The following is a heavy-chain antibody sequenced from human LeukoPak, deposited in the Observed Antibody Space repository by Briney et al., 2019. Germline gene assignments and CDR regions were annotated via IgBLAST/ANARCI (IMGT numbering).Heavy chain of an antibody. CDR2: IKTDGSNT. J-gene: IGHJ4*02. Sequence: GGSLRLSCAASGFTFSSYWMHWVRQAPGKGLVWVSRIKTDGSNTNYADSVKGRFTISRDNAKNTLYLQMSSLRAEDTAVYYCARISITMVRASDYWGQGTLVTVSS. V-gene: IGHV3-74*01. D-gene: IGHD3-10*01. CDR3: ARISITMVRASDY. CDR1: GFTFSSYW.